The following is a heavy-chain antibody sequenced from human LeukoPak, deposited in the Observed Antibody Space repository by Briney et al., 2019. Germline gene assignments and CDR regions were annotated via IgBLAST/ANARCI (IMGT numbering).Heavy chain of an antibody. D-gene: IGHD6-13*01. CDR2: INRDGGLT. Sequence: PGGSVRFSCVASGFTFSENWMHWVRQAPGKGLAWVSHINRDGGLTNYADSVKGRFTISRDNARNTVYLQMSSLRVEDTAIYFCAREEHRLAEAGTSAFDLGGQGTLVTVSP. CDR1: GFTFSENW. V-gene: IGHV3-74*01. J-gene: IGHJ3*01. CDR3: AREEHRLAEAGTSAFDL.